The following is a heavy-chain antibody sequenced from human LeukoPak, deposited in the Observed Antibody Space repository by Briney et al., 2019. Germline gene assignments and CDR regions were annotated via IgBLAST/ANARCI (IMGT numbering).Heavy chain of an antibody. J-gene: IGHJ2*01. CDR2: IYYSVST. CDR1: GGSISSYY. V-gene: IGHV4-59*01. Sequence: PSETLSLTCTVSGGSISSYYWSWIRQPPGKGLERIGYIYYSVSTNYNPSLKSRVTISVDTSKNQFSLKLSSVTAADTAVYYCARNPVSRPDWYFDLWGRGTLVTVSS. D-gene: IGHD1-14*01. CDR3: ARNPVSRPDWYFDL.